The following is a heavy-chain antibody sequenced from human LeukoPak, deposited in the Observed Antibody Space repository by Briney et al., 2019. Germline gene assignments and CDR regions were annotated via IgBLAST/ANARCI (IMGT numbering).Heavy chain of an antibody. D-gene: IGHD3-10*01. CDR2: INHSGST. J-gene: IGHJ2*01. V-gene: IGHV4-34*01. Sequence: SETLSLTCAVYGGSFSGYYWSWIRQPPGKGLEWIGEINHSGSTNYNPSLKSRVTISVDTSKNQFSLKLSSVTAADTAVYYCARDGITMVRGVIITPGYFDLWGRGTLVTVSS. CDR3: ARDGITMVRGVIITPGYFDL. CDR1: GGSFSGYY.